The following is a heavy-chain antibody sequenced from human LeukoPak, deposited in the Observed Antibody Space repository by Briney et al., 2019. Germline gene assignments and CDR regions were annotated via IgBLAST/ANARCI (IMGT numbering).Heavy chain of an antibody. CDR3: ARSSRTVPFDY. Sequence: SETLSLTCTVSGGSISSGGYYWSWIRQHPGKGLEWIGYIYYSGSTYYDPSLKSRVTISVDTSKNQFSLKLSSVTAADTAVYYCARSSRTVPFDYWGQGTLVTVSS. V-gene: IGHV4-31*03. J-gene: IGHJ4*02. CDR1: GGSISSGGYY. CDR2: IYYSGST. D-gene: IGHD2-2*01.